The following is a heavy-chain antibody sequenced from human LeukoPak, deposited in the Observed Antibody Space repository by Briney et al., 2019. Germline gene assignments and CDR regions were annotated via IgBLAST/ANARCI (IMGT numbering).Heavy chain of an antibody. D-gene: IGHD6-13*01. J-gene: IGHJ6*02. Sequence: SVKVSCKASGGTFSSYAISWVRQAPGQGLEWMGGIIPIFGTANYAQKFQGRVTITADESTSTAYMELSSLRSEDTAVYYCARVAYDHSSSWYYYGMDVWGRGTTVTVSS. V-gene: IGHV1-69*01. CDR1: GGTFSSYA. CDR2: IIPIFGTA. CDR3: ARVAYDHSSSWYYYGMDV.